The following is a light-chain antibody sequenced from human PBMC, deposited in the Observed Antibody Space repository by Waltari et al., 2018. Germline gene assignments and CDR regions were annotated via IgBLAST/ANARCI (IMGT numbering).Light chain of an antibody. CDR3: QAWDSSTVV. CDR2: QDS. J-gene: IGLJ2*01. V-gene: IGLV3-1*01. Sequence: SYELTQPPSVSVSPGQTASITCSGDKLGDKYACWYQQKPGQSPVLVIYQDSKRPSGIPGRVSGSNAGNTATLTISGTQARDEADYYGQAWDSSTVVFGGGTKLTVL. CDR1: KLGDKY.